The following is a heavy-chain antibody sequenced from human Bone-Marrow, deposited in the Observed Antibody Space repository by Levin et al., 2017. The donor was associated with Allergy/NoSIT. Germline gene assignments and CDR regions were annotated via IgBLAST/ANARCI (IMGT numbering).Heavy chain of an antibody. V-gene: IGHV3-66*01. CDR2: IYSGGST. D-gene: IGHD2-15*01. CDR1: GFTVGNSY. J-gene: IGHJ5*02. CDR3: ARDRTCSGGSCYGS. Sequence: SCAASGFTVGNSYMKWVRQAPGKGLEWVSLIYSGGSTYYADSVKGRFTISRDNSKNTLHLQMNSLRTEDTAVYYCARDRTCSGGSCYGSWGQGTLVTVSS.